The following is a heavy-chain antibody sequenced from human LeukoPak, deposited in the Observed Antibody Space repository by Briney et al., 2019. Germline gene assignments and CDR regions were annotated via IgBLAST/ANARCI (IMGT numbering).Heavy chain of an antibody. CDR1: GFTFGEYA. V-gene: IGHV3-48*02. CDR3: ARDGDSSGYYAAFDI. D-gene: IGHD3-22*01. CDR2: ISSSSSII. Sequence: PGGSLRLSCTTSGFTFGEYAMSWVRQAPGKGLEWLSYISSSSSIIYYADSVKGRFTISRDNAKNSLYLQMNSLRDEDTAVYYCARDGDSSGYYAAFDIWGQGTMVTVSS. J-gene: IGHJ3*02.